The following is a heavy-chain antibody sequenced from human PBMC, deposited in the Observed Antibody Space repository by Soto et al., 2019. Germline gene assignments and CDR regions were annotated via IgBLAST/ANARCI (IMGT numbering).Heavy chain of an antibody. CDR2: ISGSGGST. D-gene: IGHD3-10*01. J-gene: IGHJ6*02. CDR3: ATDRGGYYYYGMDV. CDR1: GFTFSSYA. V-gene: IGHV3-23*01. Sequence: EVQLLESGGGLVQPGGSLRLSCAASGFTFSSYAMSWVRQAPGKGLEWVSAISGSGGSTYYADSVKGRFTISRDNSKNTLYLRMNSLRAEDTAVYYCATDRGGYYYYGMDVWGQGTTVTVSS.